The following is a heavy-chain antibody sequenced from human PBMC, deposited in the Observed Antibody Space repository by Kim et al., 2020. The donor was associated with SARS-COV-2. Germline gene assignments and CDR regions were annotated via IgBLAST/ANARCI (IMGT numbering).Heavy chain of an antibody. Sequence: ASVKVSCKASGYTFTDYNMHWLRQAPGQGLEWMGRISPNSGGTNYAQKFQGRVTLTRATSASTIYMELTSLRSDDTAVHYSARLIDHWGQGTLVT. V-gene: IGHV1-2*06. CDR1: GYTFTDYN. J-gene: IGHJ4*02. CDR2: ISPNSGGT. CDR3: ARLIDH.